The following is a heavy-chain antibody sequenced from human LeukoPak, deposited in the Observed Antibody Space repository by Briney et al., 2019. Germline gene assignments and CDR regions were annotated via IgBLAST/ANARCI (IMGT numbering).Heavy chain of an antibody. CDR1: GFTFSTYS. CDR2: ISSSSSYM. V-gene: IGHV3-21*01. Sequence: GGSLRLSCAASGFTFSTYSMNWVRQAPGKGLEWVSSISSSSSYMYYADSVKGRFTISRDNAKNSLYLQMNSLRAEDTAVFYCATGGGIPVAGGFDYWGQGTLVTVSS. J-gene: IGHJ4*02. CDR3: ATGGGIPVAGGFDY. D-gene: IGHD6-19*01.